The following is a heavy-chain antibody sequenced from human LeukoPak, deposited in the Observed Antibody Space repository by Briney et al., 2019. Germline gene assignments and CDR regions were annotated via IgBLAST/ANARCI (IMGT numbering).Heavy chain of an antibody. CDR2: IGTGGDT. J-gene: IGHJ4*02. CDR3: ARGFLTNRGHGPTFDY. Sequence: PGGSLRHSCAASGLTFSNYDMEWVRQPTGKPLEWVSHIGTGGDTYYPTPVKGRFTVSRENAENSLYLQMSSLRVKDTAVYYYARGFLTNRGHGPTFDYWGQGILVTVSS. V-gene: IGHV3-13*01. CDR1: GLTFSNYD. D-gene: IGHD7-27*01.